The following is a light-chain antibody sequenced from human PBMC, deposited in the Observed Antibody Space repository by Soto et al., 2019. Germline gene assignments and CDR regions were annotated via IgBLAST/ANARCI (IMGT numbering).Light chain of an antibody. V-gene: IGLV1-44*01. CDR1: SSNIGSNT. Sequence: QSVLTQPPSASGTPGQRVTISCSGSSSNIGSNTVNWYQQLPGTAPKLLIYTNDQRPSGVPDRFSGSRSGTSASLAISGLQFEDEADYHCSSWDDNLDAVVLGDGTKVTV. J-gene: IGLJ1*01. CDR2: TND. CDR3: SSWDDNLDAVV.